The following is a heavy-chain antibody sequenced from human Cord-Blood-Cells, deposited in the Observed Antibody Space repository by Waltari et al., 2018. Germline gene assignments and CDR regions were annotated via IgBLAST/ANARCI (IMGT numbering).Heavy chain of an antibody. V-gene: IGHV1-2*04. D-gene: IGHD6-19*01. CDR3: ARVAVAGTSYFDY. CDR1: GYTFTGYY. Sequence: QVQLVQSGAEVKKPGASVKVSCKASGYTFTGYYMHWVRQAPGQGLEWMGWINPNSGGTNYAQKLQGWVTMTRDTSISTAYMELSRLRSDDTAVYYCARVAVAGTSYFDYWGQGTLVTVSS. J-gene: IGHJ4*02. CDR2: INPNSGGT.